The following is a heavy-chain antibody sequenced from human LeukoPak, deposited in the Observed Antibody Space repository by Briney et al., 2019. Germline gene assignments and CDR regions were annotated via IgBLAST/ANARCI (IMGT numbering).Heavy chain of an antibody. CDR2: ISYDGSNK. V-gene: IGHV3-30*04. Sequence: HPGRSLRLSCAASGFTFSSYAMHWVRQAPGKGLEWVAVISYDGSNKYYADSVKGRFTISRDNSKNTLYLQMNSLRAEDTAVYYCARTGVNYYDSSGYHDYWGQGTLVTVSS. CDR1: GFTFSSYA. CDR3: ARTGVNYYDSSGYHDY. D-gene: IGHD3-22*01. J-gene: IGHJ4*02.